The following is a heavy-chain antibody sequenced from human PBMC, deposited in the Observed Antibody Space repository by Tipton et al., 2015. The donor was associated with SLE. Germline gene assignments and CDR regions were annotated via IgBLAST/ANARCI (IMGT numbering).Heavy chain of an antibody. CDR3: ARETWGCFDC. J-gene: IGHJ4*02. D-gene: IGHD7-27*01. CDR2: IKHDGSEK. Sequence: GSLRLSCAASGLIFSNYWMGWVRQAPGRGLEWVANIKHDGSEKYYVDSVKGRFTISRDTAKNSLFLQMNSLRVEDRALYYCARETWGCFDCWGQGTLVTVSS. CDR1: GLIFSNYW. V-gene: IGHV3-7*01.